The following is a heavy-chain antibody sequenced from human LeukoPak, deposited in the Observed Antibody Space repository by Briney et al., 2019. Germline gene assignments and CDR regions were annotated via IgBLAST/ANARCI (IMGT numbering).Heavy chain of an antibody. CDR1: GGSISSNY. Sequence: SETLSLTGTGYGGSISSNYWSRLRQPAGKGLEWIGRIYTSGRTNYNPSLKSRVTVSVDTSKNQLSVKLTSVTAADTAVYYCARVRSGSLGWFAPWGQGTLVTVSS. CDR3: ARVRSGSLGWFAP. CDR2: IYTSGRT. J-gene: IGHJ5*02. D-gene: IGHD3-10*01. V-gene: IGHV4-4*07.